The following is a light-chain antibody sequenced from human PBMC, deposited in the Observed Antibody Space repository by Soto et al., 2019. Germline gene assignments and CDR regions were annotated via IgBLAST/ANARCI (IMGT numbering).Light chain of an antibody. J-gene: IGKJ2*01. CDR3: HQYNSYSYT. CDR1: QSISSW. Sequence: DIQMTQSPSTLSASVGDRVTITCRASQSISSWLAWYQQKPGKAPKLLIYKASSLESGVPSSFSGSGSGTEFTLTISTLQPDDFATYYCHQYNSYSYTFGPGTKLEIK. V-gene: IGKV1-5*03. CDR2: KAS.